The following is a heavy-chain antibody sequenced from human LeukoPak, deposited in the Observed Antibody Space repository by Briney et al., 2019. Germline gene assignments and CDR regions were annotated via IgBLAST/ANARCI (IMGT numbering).Heavy chain of an antibody. V-gene: IGHV5-51*01. D-gene: IGHD1-26*01. J-gene: IGHJ3*02. CDR3: ARVAGSHELDAFDI. Sequence: GGSLKISCKGSGYSFTSYWIAWVRQMPGKGLEGMGIIYPGDSDTRYSPSFQGQVTISVNKSFSTAYLQWSSLKASDTAMYYCARVAGSHELDAFDIWGQGTMVTVSS. CDR2: IYPGDSDT. CDR1: GYSFTSYW.